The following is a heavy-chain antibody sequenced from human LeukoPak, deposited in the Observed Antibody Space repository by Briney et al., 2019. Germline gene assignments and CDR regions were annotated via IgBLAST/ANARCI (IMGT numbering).Heavy chain of an antibody. Sequence: SVKVSCKASGGTSSSYAISWVRQAPGQGLEWMGGIIPIFGTANYAQKFQGRVTITTDESTSTAYMELSSLRSEDTAVYYCARDRPAGGSSWYGVFTDWGQGTLVTVSS. J-gene: IGHJ4*02. D-gene: IGHD6-13*01. CDR3: ARDRPAGGSSWYGVFTD. CDR2: IIPIFGTA. CDR1: GGTSSSYA. V-gene: IGHV1-69*05.